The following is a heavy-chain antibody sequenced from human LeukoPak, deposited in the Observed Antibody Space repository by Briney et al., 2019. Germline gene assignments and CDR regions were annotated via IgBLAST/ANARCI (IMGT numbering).Heavy chain of an antibody. CDR3: ARDRQWELLGSFDY. CDR1: GGTFSSYA. V-gene: IGHV1-69*05. D-gene: IGHD1-26*01. Sequence: SVKVSCKAPGGTFSSYAISWVRQAPGQGLEWMGRIIPIFGTANYAQKFQGRVTITTDESTSTAYMELSSLRSEDTAVYYCARDRQWELLGSFDYWGQGTLVTVSS. CDR2: IIPIFGTA. J-gene: IGHJ4*02.